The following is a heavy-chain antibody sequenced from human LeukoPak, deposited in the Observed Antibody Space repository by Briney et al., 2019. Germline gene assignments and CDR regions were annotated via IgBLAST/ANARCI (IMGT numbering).Heavy chain of an antibody. J-gene: IGHJ4*02. Sequence: GGSLRLSCATSGFSFSDYYMTWMRQAPGKGLEWVAYSSGNGNTIYYSDSVKGRFTISRDNAKNSLYLQMNGLRAEDTAVYYCARLGIQLWSLEYYFDYWGQGTLVTVSS. V-gene: IGHV3-11*01. D-gene: IGHD5-18*01. CDR1: GFSFSDYY. CDR2: SSGNGNTI. CDR3: ARLGIQLWSLEYYFDY.